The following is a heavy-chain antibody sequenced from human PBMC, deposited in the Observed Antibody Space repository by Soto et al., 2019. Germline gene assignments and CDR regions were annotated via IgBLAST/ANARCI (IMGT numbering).Heavy chain of an antibody. J-gene: IGHJ4*02. CDR2: IIPIFGTA. D-gene: IGHD1-7*01. V-gene: IGHV1-69*06. Sequence: GASVKVSCKASGGTFSSYAISWVRQAPGQGLEWMGGIIPIFGTANYAQKFQGRVTITADKSTDTAYMELSSLRSEDTAVYYCAILITGTAFGVDYFDYWGQGTLVTVSA. CDR1: GGTFSSYA. CDR3: AILITGTAFGVDYFDY.